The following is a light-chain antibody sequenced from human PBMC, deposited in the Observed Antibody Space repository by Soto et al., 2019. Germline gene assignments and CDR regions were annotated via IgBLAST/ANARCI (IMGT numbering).Light chain of an antibody. Sequence: QSVLTQPASVSGSPGRSITISCTGTSSDVGGYHYVSWYQQHPGKAPKLMIYEVINRPSGVSNRFSASKSGNTASLTISGLQAEDEADYYCSSYTSTSTYVFGTGTKVTVL. CDR3: SSYTSTSTYV. V-gene: IGLV2-14*01. CDR2: EVI. CDR1: SSDVGGYHY. J-gene: IGLJ1*01.